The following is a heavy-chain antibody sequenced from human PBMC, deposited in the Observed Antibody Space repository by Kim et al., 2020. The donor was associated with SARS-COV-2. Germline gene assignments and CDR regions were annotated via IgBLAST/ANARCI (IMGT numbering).Heavy chain of an antibody. CDR1: GFTFSSYA. J-gene: IGHJ5*02. CDR3: ARSPYATSTSNWFDP. Sequence: GGSLRLSCSGSGFTFSSYAMYWLRQAPGKGLEWLAVVSYDGTVEHYADSVEGRFTISRDNSINTLYLDMKGLSPADTAVYYCARSPYATSTSNWFDPWGQGALVTVSS. CDR2: VSYDGTVE. D-gene: IGHD2-2*01. V-gene: IGHV3-30-3*01.